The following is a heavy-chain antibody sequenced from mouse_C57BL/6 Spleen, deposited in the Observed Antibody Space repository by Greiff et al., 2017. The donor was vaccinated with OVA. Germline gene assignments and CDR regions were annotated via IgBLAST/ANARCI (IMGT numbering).Heavy chain of an antibody. D-gene: IGHD4-1*01. CDR3: AREGGTEYFDY. V-gene: IGHV5-4*01. Sequence: EVKLQESGGGLVKPGGSLKLSCAASGFTFSSYAMSWVRQTPEKRLEWVATISDGGSYTYYPDNVKGRFTISRDNAKNNLYLQMSHLKSEDTAMYYCAREGGTEYFDYWGQGTTLTVSS. CDR2: ISDGGSYT. CDR1: GFTFSSYA. J-gene: IGHJ2*01.